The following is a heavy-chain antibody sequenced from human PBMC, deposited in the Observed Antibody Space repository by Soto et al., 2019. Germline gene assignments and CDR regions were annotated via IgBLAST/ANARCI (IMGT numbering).Heavy chain of an antibody. CDR3: AHALGGGSSSYFDY. J-gene: IGHJ4*02. V-gene: IGHV2-5*02. CDR1: GSSLSSSGVG. CDR2: IYWDDDK. D-gene: IGHD6-6*01. Sequence: QITLKESGPTLVKPTQTLTLTCTFSGSSLSSSGVGVGWIRQPPGKALEWLALIYWDDDKRYSPSLKSSLTITKDTSKNQVVLTMANMDPVDTATYYCAHALGGGSSSYFDYWGQGTLVTVSS.